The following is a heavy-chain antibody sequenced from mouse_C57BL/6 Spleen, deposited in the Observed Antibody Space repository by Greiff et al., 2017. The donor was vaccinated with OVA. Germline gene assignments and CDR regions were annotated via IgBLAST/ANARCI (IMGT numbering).Heavy chain of an antibody. Sequence: EVMLVESGGGLVKPGGSLKLSCAASGFTFSSYAMSWVRQTPEKRLEWVATISDGGSYTYYPDNVKGRFTISRDNAKNNLYLQMSHLKSEDTAMYYCARDLAYYYGSSPFDYWGQGTTLTVSS. CDR3: ARDLAYYYGSSPFDY. D-gene: IGHD1-1*01. V-gene: IGHV5-4*01. CDR1: GFTFSSYA. J-gene: IGHJ2*01. CDR2: ISDGGSYT.